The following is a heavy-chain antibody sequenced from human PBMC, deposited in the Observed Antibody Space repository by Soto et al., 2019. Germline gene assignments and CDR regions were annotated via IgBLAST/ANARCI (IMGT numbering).Heavy chain of an antibody. Sequence: ASVKVSFKASGYTFTSYYMHWVRQAPGQGLEWMGIINPSGGSTSYAQKFQGRATMTRDTSTSTVYMELSSLRSEDTAVYYCARGRYYDSSGYTIFDYWGQGTLVTVSS. V-gene: IGHV1-46*01. CDR1: GYTFTSYY. J-gene: IGHJ4*02. CDR3: ARGRYYDSSGYTIFDY. CDR2: INPSGGST. D-gene: IGHD3-22*01.